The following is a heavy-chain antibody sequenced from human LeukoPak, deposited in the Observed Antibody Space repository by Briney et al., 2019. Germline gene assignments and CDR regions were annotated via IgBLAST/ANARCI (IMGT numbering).Heavy chain of an antibody. J-gene: IGHJ4*02. CDR3: ARLAVADSGADY. D-gene: IGHD6-19*01. CDR1: GGSISSSSYY. CDR2: IYYSGST. Sequence: SETLSLTCTVSGGSISSSSYYWGWIRQPPGKGLEWIGSIYYSGSTYYNPSLKSRVTISVDTSKNQFSLKLSFVTAADTAVYYCARLAVADSGADYWGQGTLITVSS. V-gene: IGHV4-39*01.